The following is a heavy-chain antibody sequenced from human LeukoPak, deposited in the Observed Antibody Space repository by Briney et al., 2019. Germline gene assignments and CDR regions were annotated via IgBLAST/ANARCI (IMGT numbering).Heavy chain of an antibody. D-gene: IGHD1-26*01. Sequence: PSETLSLTCIVSGASIRSSSYYWGWIRQSPGKGLEWIGEINHSGSTNYNPSLKSRVTISVDTSKNQFSLKLSSVTAADTAVYYCARGGIWWEPRGYYYYMDVWGKGTTVTVSS. CDR1: GASIRSSSYY. V-gene: IGHV4-39*07. CDR3: ARGGIWWEPRGYYYYMDV. CDR2: INHSGST. J-gene: IGHJ6*03.